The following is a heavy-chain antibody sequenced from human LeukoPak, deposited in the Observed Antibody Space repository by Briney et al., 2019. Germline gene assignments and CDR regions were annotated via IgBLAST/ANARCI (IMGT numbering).Heavy chain of an antibody. V-gene: IGHV1-2*02. D-gene: IGHD1-14*01. CDR3: ARESPDKTIFDC. J-gene: IGHJ4*02. CDR1: GYTFTGYY. CDR2: INPNSGGT. Sequence: ASVKVSCKASGYTFTGYYMHWVRQAPGQGLEWMGWINPNSGGTNYAQKFQGRVTMTRDTSISTAYMELSRLRSDDTAVYYCARESPDKTIFDCWGQGTLVTVSS.